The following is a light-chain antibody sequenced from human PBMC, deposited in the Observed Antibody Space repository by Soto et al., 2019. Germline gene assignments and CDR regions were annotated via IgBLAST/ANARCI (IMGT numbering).Light chain of an antibody. CDR2: DVS. CDR1: SSDAGGYNY. Sequence: QSALTQPASVSGSPGQSITISCTGTSSDAGGYNYVSWYQQHPGKAPKLMIYDVSNRPSGVSNRFSGSKSGNTASLTISGLQAADEADYYCSSYTSSSTLVFGGGTKLTVL. V-gene: IGLV2-14*01. CDR3: SSYTSSSTLV. J-gene: IGLJ2*01.